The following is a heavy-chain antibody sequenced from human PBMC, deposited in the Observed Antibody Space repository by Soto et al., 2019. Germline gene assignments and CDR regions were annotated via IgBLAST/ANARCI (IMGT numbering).Heavy chain of an antibody. J-gene: IGHJ6*03. D-gene: IGHD3-3*01. CDR3: ARHLGLSYYDFWSGYYSFGGVVVGGHMDV. CDR1: GGSISSSSYY. Sequence: SETLSLTCTVSGGSISSSSYYWGWIRQPPGKGLEWIGSIYYSGSTYYNPSLKSRVTISVDTSKNQFSLKLSSVTAADTAVYYCARHLGLSYYDFWSGYYSFGGVVVGGHMDVWGKGTTVTVSS. V-gene: IGHV4-39*01. CDR2: IYYSGST.